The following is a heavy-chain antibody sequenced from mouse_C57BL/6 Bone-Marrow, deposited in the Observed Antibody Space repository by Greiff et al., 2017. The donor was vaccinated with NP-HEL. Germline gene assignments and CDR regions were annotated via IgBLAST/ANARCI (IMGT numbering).Heavy chain of an antibody. CDR3: AREWDLRRDTAFAY. V-gene: IGHV1-72*01. D-gene: IGHD2-12*01. CDR1: GYTFTSYW. J-gene: IGHJ3*01. Sequence: QVQLQQPGAELVKPGASVKLSCKASGYTFTSYWMHWVKQRPGRGLEWIGRIDPNSGGTKYNEKFKSKATLTVDKPSSTADMQLSSLTSEDSAVYYCAREWDLRRDTAFAYWGQGTLVTVSA. CDR2: IDPNSGGT.